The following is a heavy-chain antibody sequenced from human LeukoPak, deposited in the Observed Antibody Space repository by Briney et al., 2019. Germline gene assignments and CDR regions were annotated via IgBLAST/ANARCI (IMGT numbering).Heavy chain of an antibody. CDR3: VKADYYDSLGEGAFDI. J-gene: IGHJ3*02. D-gene: IGHD3-22*01. CDR1: GFSFNNYG. CDR2: ISHDGSNH. Sequence: PGGSLRLSCAASGFSFNNYGMHWVRQALGKGLEWVAFISHDGSNHYSTDSMKGRFTISRDNSNNTLFLQMSSLRPEDTAVYYCVKADYYDSLGEGAFDIWGQGTLVTVSS. V-gene: IGHV3-30*18.